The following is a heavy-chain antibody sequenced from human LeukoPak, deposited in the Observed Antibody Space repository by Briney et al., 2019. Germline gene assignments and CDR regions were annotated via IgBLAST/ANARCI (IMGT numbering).Heavy chain of an antibody. CDR2: ISYDGSNK. J-gene: IGHJ4*02. Sequence: GGSLRLSCAASGFTFSSYAMHWVRQAPGKGLEWVAVISYDGSNKYYADSVKGRFTISRDNSKNTLYLQMNSLRAEDTAVYYCAKGRTQSGYDLDYWGQGTLVTVSS. CDR1: GFTFSSYA. D-gene: IGHD5-12*01. CDR3: AKGRTQSGYDLDY. V-gene: IGHV3-30-3*01.